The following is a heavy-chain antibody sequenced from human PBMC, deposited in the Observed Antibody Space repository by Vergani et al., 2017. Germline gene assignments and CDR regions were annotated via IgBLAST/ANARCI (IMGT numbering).Heavy chain of an antibody. J-gene: IGHJ6*03. CDR2: INHSGST. V-gene: IGHV4-34*01. Sequence: QVQLQQWGAGLLKPSETLSLTCAVYGGSFSGYYWSWIRQPPGKGLEWIGEINHSGSTNYNPSLKSRVTISVDTSKNQFSLKLSSVTAADTAVYYCARNSYPPVYMDVWGKGTTVTVSS. CDR1: GGSFSGYY. D-gene: IGHD1-26*01. CDR3: ARNSYPPVYMDV.